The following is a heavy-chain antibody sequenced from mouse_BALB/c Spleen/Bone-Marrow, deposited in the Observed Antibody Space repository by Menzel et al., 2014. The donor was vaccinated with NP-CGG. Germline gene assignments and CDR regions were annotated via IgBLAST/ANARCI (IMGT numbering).Heavy chain of an antibody. J-gene: IGHJ2*01. CDR2: ISSVSSTI. V-gene: IGHV5-17*02. Sequence: VQLQQPGGGLVKLGGSLKLSCAASGFTFSSFGMHWVRQAPEKGLEWVAYISSVSSTIYYADTVKGRFTISRDNPKNTLFLQMTSLRSEDTAMYYCTRGGNWDDFDYWGQGTTLTVSS. D-gene: IGHD4-1*01. CDR3: TRGGNWDDFDY. CDR1: GFTFSSFG.